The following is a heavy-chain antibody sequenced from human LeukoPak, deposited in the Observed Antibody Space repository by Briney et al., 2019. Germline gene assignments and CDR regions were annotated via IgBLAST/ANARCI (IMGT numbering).Heavy chain of an antibody. J-gene: IGHJ3*02. V-gene: IGHV3-21*01. CDR3: ARANPYSSVAFDI. Sequence: PGGSLRLSCAASGFTFSSYSMNWVRQAPGKGLEWVSSISSSSSYIYYADSVKGRFTISRDNAKNSLYLQMNSLRAEDTAVYYCARANPYSSVAFDIWGQGTMVTVSS. D-gene: IGHD6-25*01. CDR2: ISSSSSYI. CDR1: GFTFSSYS.